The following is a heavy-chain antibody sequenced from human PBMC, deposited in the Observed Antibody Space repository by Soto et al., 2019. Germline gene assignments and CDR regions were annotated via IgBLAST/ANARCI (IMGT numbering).Heavy chain of an antibody. D-gene: IGHD6-19*01. CDR1: AFTLNRYA. V-gene: IGHV3-23*01. CDR2: ITATGDAT. J-gene: IGHJ4*02. CDR3: AKERGSGACFDY. Sequence: GGSLRLSCTASAFTLNRYAITWVRQAPGKGLEWVSYITATGDATYYADSVKGRFTISRDNSKNLIYLQMNNLRGDDSAVYRCAKERGSGACFDYWSQGTLVTVSS.